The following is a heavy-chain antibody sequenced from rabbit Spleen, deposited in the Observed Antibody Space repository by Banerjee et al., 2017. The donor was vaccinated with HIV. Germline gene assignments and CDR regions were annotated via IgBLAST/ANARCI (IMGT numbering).Heavy chain of an antibody. CDR1: GFSFSSSDY. CDR3: ARDRIYAAYAGFGYASMDYFDL. D-gene: IGHD6-1*01. J-gene: IGHJ4*01. Sequence: QSLEESGGGLVKPGGTLTLTCKASGFSFSSSDYICWVRQAPGKGLEWISCIAGSSSGFTYSATWAKGRFTISKTSSTTVTLQMTSLTAADTATYFCARDRIYAAYAGFGYASMDYFDLWGQGTLVTVS. CDR2: IAGSSSGFT. V-gene: IGHV1S40*01.